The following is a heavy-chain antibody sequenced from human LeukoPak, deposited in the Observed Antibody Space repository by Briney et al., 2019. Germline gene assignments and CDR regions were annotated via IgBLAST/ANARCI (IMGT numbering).Heavy chain of an antibody. CDR3: ARAAGRWGSGYFDY. V-gene: IGHV3-21*01. J-gene: IGHJ4*02. CDR2: ISSSSYI. CDR1: GFTFSSYS. D-gene: IGHD2-15*01. Sequence: GGSLRLFCAASGFTFSSYSMNWVRQAPGKGLEWVSSISSSSYIYYADSVKGRFTISRDNAKNSLYLQMNSLRAEDTAVYYCARAAGRWGSGYFDYWGQGTLVTVSS.